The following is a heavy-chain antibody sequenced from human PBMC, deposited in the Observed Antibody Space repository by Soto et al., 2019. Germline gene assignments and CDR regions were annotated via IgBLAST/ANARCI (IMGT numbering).Heavy chain of an antibody. J-gene: IGHJ6*02. CDR3: ARDAYYYGSGSSYYYGMDV. V-gene: IGHV4-59*01. D-gene: IGHD3-10*01. CDR1: GGSFSTYY. Sequence: QVQLQESGPGLVKPSETLSLTCTVSGGSFSTYYWNWIRQPPGKGLEGIGYIYDSGSTNYNPSVKSRVTISVDTSKNQFSLKLSSVTAADTAVYYCARDAYYYGSGSSYYYGMDVWGQGTTVTVSS. CDR2: IYDSGST.